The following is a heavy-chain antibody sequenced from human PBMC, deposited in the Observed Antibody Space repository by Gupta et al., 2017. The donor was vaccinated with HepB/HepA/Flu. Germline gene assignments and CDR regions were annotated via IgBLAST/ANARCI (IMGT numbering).Heavy chain of an antibody. V-gene: IGHV3-15*01. CDR3: TTALAYGDYYYYYGMDV. Sequence: EVQLVESGGGLVKPGGSLRLSCAASGFTFSNAWMSWVRQAPGKGLEWVGRIKSKTDGGTTDYAAPVKGRFTISRDDSKNTLYLQMNSLKTEDTAVYYCTTALAYGDYYYYYGMDVWGQGTTVTVSS. CDR2: IKSKTDGGTT. CDR1: GFTFSNAW. J-gene: IGHJ6*02. D-gene: IGHD4-17*01.